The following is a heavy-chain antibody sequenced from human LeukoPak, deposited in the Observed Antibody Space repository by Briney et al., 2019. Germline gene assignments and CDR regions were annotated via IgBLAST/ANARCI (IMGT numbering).Heavy chain of an antibody. J-gene: IGHJ4*02. D-gene: IGHD3-9*01. V-gene: IGHV3-23*01. Sequence: GGSLRLSCAASGFTFSSYAMNWVRQAPGKGLEWVAGISSGDRTFHAESVKGRFTISRDRSKDTLYLQMNSLRAEDTAVYYCAKDATASPYFHWFDNWGQGTQVIVSS. CDR3: AKDATASPYFHWFDN. CDR2: ISSGDRT. CDR1: GFTFSSYA.